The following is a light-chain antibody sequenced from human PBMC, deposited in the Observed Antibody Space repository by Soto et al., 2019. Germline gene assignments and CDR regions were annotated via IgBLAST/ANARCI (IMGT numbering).Light chain of an antibody. CDR1: SSDVATYNY. J-gene: IGLJ2*01. Sequence: QSVLTQPASVSGSPGQSITISCTGTSSDVATYNYISWYQQHPGKAPKLMIYEVSDRPSGVSNRFSGSKSGNTASLTISGLQAEDEADYYCASYTTSSNLVVFGGGTKLTVL. CDR2: EVS. CDR3: ASYTTSSNLVV. V-gene: IGLV2-14*01.